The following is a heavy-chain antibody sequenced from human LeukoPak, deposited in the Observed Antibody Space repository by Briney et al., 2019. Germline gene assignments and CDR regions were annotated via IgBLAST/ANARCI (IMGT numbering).Heavy chain of an antibody. CDR1: GGSISSGGYY. J-gene: IGHJ4*02. CDR3: ARDAYSYGPRALDY. D-gene: IGHD5-18*01. V-gene: IGHV4-31*03. CDR2: IYYSGST. Sequence: SETLSLTCTVSGGSISSGGYYWSWIRQHPGKGLEWIGYIYYSGSTYYNPSPKSRVTISVDTSKNQFSLKLSSVTAADTAVYYCARDAYSYGPRALDYWGQGTLVTVSS.